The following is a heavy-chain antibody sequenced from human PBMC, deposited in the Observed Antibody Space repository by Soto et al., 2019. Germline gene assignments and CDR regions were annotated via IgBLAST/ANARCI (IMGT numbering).Heavy chain of an antibody. CDR2: IIPIFGTA. J-gene: IGHJ5*02. CDR3: ARNPVVTATGGWFDP. Sequence: SVKVSCKASGGTFSSYAISWVRQAPGQGLEWMGGIIPIFGTANYAQKFQGRVTITADESTSTAYMELSSLRSEDTAVYYCARNPVVTATGGWFDPWGQGTLVTVSS. D-gene: IGHD2-21*02. V-gene: IGHV1-69*13. CDR1: GGTFSSYA.